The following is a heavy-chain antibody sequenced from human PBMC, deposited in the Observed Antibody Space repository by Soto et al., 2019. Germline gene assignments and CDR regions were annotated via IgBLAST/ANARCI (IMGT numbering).Heavy chain of an antibody. D-gene: IGHD3-10*01. V-gene: IGHV3-23*01. CDR1: GFTFSSYA. J-gene: IGHJ4*02. CDR2: ISGSGGST. CDR3: AKDHYYGSGSYYTHCFDY. Sequence: EVQLLESGGGLVQPGGSLRLSCAASGFTFSSYAMSWVRQAPGKGLEWVSAISGSGGSTYYADSVKGRFTISRDNSKNTXSLQMNSLRAEDTAVYYCAKDHYYGSGSYYTHCFDYWGQGTLVTVSS.